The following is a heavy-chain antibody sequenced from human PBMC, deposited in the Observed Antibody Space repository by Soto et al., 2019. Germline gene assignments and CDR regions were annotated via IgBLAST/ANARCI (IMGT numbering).Heavy chain of an antibody. CDR3: TKDRIIMIRGVLIFHY. V-gene: IGHV1-3*01. Sequence: QVQLVQSGAEVKKPWASVKVSCKAFGYTLSNYALHWVRQAPGQRPEWMGWINPDNGNTKYSQKFQGRITITRDTSASTAYMELDSLTSEDTAVYYCTKDRIIMIRGVLIFHYWGQGTLVTVSS. CDR2: INPDNGNT. CDR1: GYTLSNYA. J-gene: IGHJ4*02. D-gene: IGHD3-10*01.